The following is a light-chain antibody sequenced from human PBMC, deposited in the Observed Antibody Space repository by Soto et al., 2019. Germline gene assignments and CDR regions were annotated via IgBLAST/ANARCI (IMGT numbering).Light chain of an antibody. CDR1: SSDVGSYNL. CDR2: EGS. J-gene: IGLJ2*01. CDR3: CSYAGSGV. V-gene: IGLV2-23*01. Sequence: QSALTQPASVSGSPGQSITISCTGTSSDVGSYNLVSWYQQHPGKAPKLMIYEGSNRPSGVSDRFSGSKSDNTASLTISGLQAEDEAGYYCCSYAGSGVFGGGTKLTVL.